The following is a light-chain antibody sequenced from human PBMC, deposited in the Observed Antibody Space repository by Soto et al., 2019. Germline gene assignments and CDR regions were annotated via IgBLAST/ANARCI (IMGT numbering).Light chain of an antibody. CDR3: QQYNTYLT. J-gene: IGKJ1*01. V-gene: IGKV1-5*03. CDR1: QSVSNW. CDR2: KAS. Sequence: IQMTQSPSTLPAAVGHSFSKHCRASQSVSNWLAWYQQKPGKAPNLLIYKASSLKNGVPSRFSGSGSGTEFTLTISSLQPDDFATYYCQQYNTYLTFGQGTKVDI.